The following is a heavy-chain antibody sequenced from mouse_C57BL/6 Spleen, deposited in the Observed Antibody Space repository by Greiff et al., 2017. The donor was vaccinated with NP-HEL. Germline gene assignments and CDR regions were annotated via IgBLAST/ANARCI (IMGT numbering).Heavy chain of an antibody. J-gene: IGHJ1*03. CDR2: IYPGDGDT. CDR1: GYAFSSSW. Sequence: QVQLKQSGPELVKPGASVKISCKASGYAFSSSWMNWVKQRPGKGLEWIGRIYPGDGDTNYNGKFKGKATLTADKSSSTAYMQLSSLTSEDSAVYLCARRGAWWYFDVWGTGTTVTVSS. CDR3: ARRGAWWYFDV. V-gene: IGHV1-82*01.